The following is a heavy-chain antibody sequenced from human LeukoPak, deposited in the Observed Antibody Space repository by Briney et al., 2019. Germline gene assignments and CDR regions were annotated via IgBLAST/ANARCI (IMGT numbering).Heavy chain of an antibody. D-gene: IGHD6-13*01. CDR1: GGSFSGYY. CDR3: ASGRGSSWYREAFDI. J-gene: IGHJ3*02. V-gene: IGHV4-34*01. CDR2: INHSGST. Sequence: SETLSLTCAVYGGSFSGYYWSWIRQPPGKGLEWLGEINHSGSTNYNPSLKSRVTISVDMSKNQFSLKLSSVTAADTAVYYCASGRGSSWYREAFDIWGQGTMVTVSS.